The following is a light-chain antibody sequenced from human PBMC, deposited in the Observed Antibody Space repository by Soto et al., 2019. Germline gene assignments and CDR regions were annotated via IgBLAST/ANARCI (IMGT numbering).Light chain of an antibody. J-gene: IGLJ1*01. CDR1: SSDIGSYKL. Sequence: QSALTQPASVSGSPGQSITISCTGTSSDIGSYKLVSWYQQYPGKAPKLMIYEVSGRPSGVSNRFSGSKSGNTASLTISGLQAEDEADYYCCSYTDRQSYLFGTGTKVTVL. V-gene: IGLV2-23*02. CDR2: EVS. CDR3: CSYTDRQSYL.